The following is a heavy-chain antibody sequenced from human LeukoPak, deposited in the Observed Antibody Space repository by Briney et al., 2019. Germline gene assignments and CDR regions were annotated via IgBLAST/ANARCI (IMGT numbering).Heavy chain of an antibody. D-gene: IGHD3-22*01. CDR2: IYYSGST. CDR3: AIRADYYYDSSGYDDY. Sequence: SETLSLTCTVSGGSISSYYWGWIRQPPGKGLEWIGSIYYSGSTYYNPFLKSRVTISVDTSKNQFSLKLSSVTAADTAVYYCAIRADYYYDSSGYDDYWGQGTLVTVSS. CDR1: GGSISSYY. J-gene: IGHJ4*02. V-gene: IGHV4-39*01.